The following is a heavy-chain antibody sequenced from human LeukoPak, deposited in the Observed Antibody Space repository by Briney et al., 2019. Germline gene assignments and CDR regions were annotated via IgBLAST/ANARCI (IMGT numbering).Heavy chain of an antibody. Sequence: GGSLRLSXAASGFTFSSYWMSWVRQAPGKGLKWVAKIKQDGSEKYYVDSVKGRFTISRDNAKNSLYLQMNSLRAEDTAVYYCALSRTLDYWGQGTLVTVSS. CDR2: IKQDGSEK. CDR1: GFTFSSYW. V-gene: IGHV3-7*01. CDR3: ALSRTLDY. J-gene: IGHJ4*02. D-gene: IGHD2-2*01.